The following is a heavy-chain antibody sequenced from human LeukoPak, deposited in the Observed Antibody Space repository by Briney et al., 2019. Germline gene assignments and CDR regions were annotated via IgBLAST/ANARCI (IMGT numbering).Heavy chain of an antibody. V-gene: IGHV4-34*01. D-gene: IGHD4-23*01. CDR1: GGSFSGYY. CDR2: INHSGST. Sequence: NPSETLSLTCAVYGGSFSGYYWSWIRQPPGKGLEWIGEINHSGSTNYNPSLKSRVTMSVDTSKNQFSLKVNSVTAADTAVYYCAKGPQVTASTAAFDSWGQGILVTVSS. J-gene: IGHJ4*02. CDR3: AKGPQVTASTAAFDS.